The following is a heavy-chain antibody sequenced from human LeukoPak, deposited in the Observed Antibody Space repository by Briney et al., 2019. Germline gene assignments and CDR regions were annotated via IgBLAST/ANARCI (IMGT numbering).Heavy chain of an antibody. CDR1: GFTVSSNY. V-gene: IGHV4-34*01. CDR2: INHSGST. J-gene: IGHJ4*02. D-gene: IGHD3-16*01. CDR3: ARHYGGY. Sequence: PGGSLRLSCAASGFTVSSNYMSWIRQPPGKGLEWIGEINHSGSTNYNPSLKSRVTISVDTSKNQFSLKLSSVTAADTAVYYCARHYGGYWGQGTLVTVSS.